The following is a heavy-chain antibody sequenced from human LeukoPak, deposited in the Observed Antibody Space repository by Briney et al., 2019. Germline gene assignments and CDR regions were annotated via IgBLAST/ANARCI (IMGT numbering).Heavy chain of an antibody. CDR2: IYHSGST. D-gene: IGHD3-10*01. Sequence: SETLSLTCTVSGYSISSGYYWGWIRQPPGKGLEWIGSIYHSGSTYYNPSLKSRVTISVDTSKNQFSLKLSSVTAADTAVYYCARDRYGSGSYFGYWGQGTLVTVSS. J-gene: IGHJ4*02. CDR3: ARDRYGSGSYFGY. CDR1: GYSISSGYY. V-gene: IGHV4-38-2*02.